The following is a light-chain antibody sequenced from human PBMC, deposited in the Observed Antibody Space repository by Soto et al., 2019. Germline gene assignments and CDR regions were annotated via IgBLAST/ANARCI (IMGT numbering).Light chain of an antibody. CDR1: ENIRSY. Sequence: DIQMTQSPSSLSASVGDRVTITCRASENIRSYLLWYQHKLGQAPKLLIHAASTLPSGVPSRFSGSESGTDFTLTISGLEHGDSATYYCQQSYKTPWTFGQGTKVEIK. V-gene: IGKV1-39*01. CDR3: QQSYKTPWT. CDR2: AAS. J-gene: IGKJ1*01.